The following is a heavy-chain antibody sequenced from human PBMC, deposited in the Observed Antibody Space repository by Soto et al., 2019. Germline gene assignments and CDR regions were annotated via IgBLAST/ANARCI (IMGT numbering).Heavy chain of an antibody. CDR1: GASIRDYH. Sequence: QVQLQESGPGLVKPSETLSVTCSVSGASIRDYHWSWIRQPAGRGLEWIGRMYISGSTKYNPSLKRRLTIAADTSVNQFSLTLRSVTAADTAIYYCARMYNSGFYRPEGDYYFYGLDVWGQGTTVTVSS. CDR3: ARMYNSGFYRPEGDYYFYGLDV. V-gene: IGHV4-4*07. D-gene: IGHD6-19*01. CDR2: MYISGST. J-gene: IGHJ6*02.